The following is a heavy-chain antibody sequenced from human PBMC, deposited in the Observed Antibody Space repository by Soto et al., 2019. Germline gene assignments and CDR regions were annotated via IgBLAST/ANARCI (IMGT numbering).Heavy chain of an antibody. CDR1: GGSISSGGYY. D-gene: IGHD2-21*02. Sequence: SETLSLTCTVSGGSISSGGYYWSWIRQHPGKGLEWIGYIYYSGSTYYNPSLKSRVTIFVDNSNNQFSLNLNSVTAADTAVYFCARHLGVTATRGFDSWGRGILVTVSS. J-gene: IGHJ4*02. CDR2: IYYSGST. CDR3: ARHLGVTATRGFDS. V-gene: IGHV4-31*03.